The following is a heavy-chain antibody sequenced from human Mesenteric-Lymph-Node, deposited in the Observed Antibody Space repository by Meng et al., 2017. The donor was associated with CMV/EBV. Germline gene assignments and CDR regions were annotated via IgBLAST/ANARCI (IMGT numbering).Heavy chain of an antibody. J-gene: IGHJ6*02. CDR3: ARSGVVTRYYYYGMDV. CDR2: IYYSGST. D-gene: IGHD3-3*01. CDR1: GYSISSGYY. Sequence: SETLSLTCTVSGYSISSGYYWGWIRQPPGKGLEWIGYIYYSGSTNYNPSLKSRVTISVDTSKNQFSLKLSSVTAADTAVYYCARSGVVTRYYYYGMDVWGQGTTVTVSS. V-gene: IGHV4-61*01.